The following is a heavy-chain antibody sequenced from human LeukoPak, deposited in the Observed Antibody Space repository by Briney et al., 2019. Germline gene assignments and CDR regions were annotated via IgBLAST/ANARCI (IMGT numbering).Heavy chain of an antibody. J-gene: IGHJ4*02. Sequence: WRSLRLSCAASGFTFISYVMHGVRQAPGKGREGVAVICYDESNKYYADSVKGRFTISRENSKNTLYLQVNSLRAEDTAVYYCAREITIFGVAYDYWGQGTLVTVSS. D-gene: IGHD3-3*01. CDR1: GFTFISYV. V-gene: IGHV3-33*01. CDR2: ICYDESNK. CDR3: AREITIFGVAYDY.